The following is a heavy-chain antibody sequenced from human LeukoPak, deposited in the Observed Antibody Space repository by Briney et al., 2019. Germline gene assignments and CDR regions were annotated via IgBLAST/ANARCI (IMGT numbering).Heavy chain of an antibody. CDR1: GGSISSGDYY. CDR2: IYYSGST. Sequence: SQTLSHTCTVSGGSISSGDYYWSWIRQPPGKGLEWIGYIYYSGSTYYNPSLKSRVTISVDTSKNQFSLKLSSVTAADTAVYYCAREVSGSYYPYYFDYWGQGTLVTVSS. CDR3: AREVSGSYYPYYFDY. J-gene: IGHJ4*02. D-gene: IGHD3-10*01. V-gene: IGHV4-30-4*01.